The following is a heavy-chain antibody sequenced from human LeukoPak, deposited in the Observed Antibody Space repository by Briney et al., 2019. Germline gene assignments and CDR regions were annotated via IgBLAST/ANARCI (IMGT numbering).Heavy chain of an antibody. J-gene: IGHJ6*02. CDR3: ARLPLYYYGSGSSSQCYYYYYGMDV. CDR1: GFTFSSYS. V-gene: IGHV3-48*02. D-gene: IGHD3-10*01. CDR2: ISSSSSTI. Sequence: GGSLRLSCAASGFTFSSYSMNWVRQAPGKGLEWVSYISSSSSTIYYADSVKGRFTISRDNAKNSLYLQMNSLRDEDTAVYYCARLPLYYYGSGSSSQCYYYYYGMDVWGQGTTVTVSS.